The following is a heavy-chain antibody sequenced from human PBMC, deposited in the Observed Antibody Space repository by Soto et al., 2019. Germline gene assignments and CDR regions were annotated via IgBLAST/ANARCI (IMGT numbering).Heavy chain of an antibody. Sequence: QVQLVESGGGVVQPGRSLRLSCAASGFTFSSYGMHWVRQAPGKGLEWVAVIWYDGSNKYYADSVKGRFTISRDNSKNTLYLQMNRLRAEDTAVYYCARGASGWYGSHFDYWGQGTLVTVSS. J-gene: IGHJ4*02. CDR3: ARGASGWYGSHFDY. CDR1: GFTFSSYG. V-gene: IGHV3-33*01. D-gene: IGHD6-19*01. CDR2: IWYDGSNK.